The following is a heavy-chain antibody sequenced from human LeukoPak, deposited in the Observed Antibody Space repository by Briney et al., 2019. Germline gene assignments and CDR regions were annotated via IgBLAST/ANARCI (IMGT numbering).Heavy chain of an antibody. V-gene: IGHV4-61*01. CDR2: IYYSGST. Sequence: SETLSLTCTVPGGSISSSSYYWGWIRQPPGKGLEWIGYIYYSGSTNYNPSLKSRVTISVDTSENQFSLKLSSVTAADTAVYYCARETTIFGVSYYYGMDVWGQGTTVTVSS. D-gene: IGHD3-3*01. J-gene: IGHJ6*02. CDR3: ARETTIFGVSYYYGMDV. CDR1: GGSISSSSYY.